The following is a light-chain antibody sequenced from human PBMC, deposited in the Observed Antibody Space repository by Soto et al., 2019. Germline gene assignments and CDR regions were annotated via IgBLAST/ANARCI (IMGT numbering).Light chain of an antibody. Sequence: EIVWTQSPGTLSLSPGERATLSCRASRSVSSSYLAWYQQNPGQAPRLLIYGASSRATGIPDRFSGSGSGTDFTLTISRLEPEDFAVYYCQQYGSSPVTFGQGNKLEIK. CDR1: RSVSSSY. V-gene: IGKV3-20*01. CDR3: QQYGSSPVT. CDR2: GAS. J-gene: IGKJ2*01.